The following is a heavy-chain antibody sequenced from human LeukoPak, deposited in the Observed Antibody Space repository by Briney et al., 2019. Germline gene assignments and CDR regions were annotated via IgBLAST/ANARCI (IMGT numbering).Heavy chain of an antibody. V-gene: IGHV4-59*01. D-gene: IGHD3-10*01. CDR3: ARDTYGSGLFDY. Sequence: SETLSLTCTVSGGSINSYYWSWIRQPPGKGLEWIGYINDSGSTNYNPSLKSRVTISVDTSKNQFSLKLSSVTAADTAVYFCARDTYGSGLFDYWGQGILVTVSS. CDR1: GGSINSYY. J-gene: IGHJ4*02. CDR2: INDSGST.